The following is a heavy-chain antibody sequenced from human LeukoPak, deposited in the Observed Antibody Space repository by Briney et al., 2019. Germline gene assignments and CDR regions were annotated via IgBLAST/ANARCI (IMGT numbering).Heavy chain of an antibody. V-gene: IGHV3-21*01. J-gene: IGHJ4*02. Sequence: GGSLRLSCEASGFTRSSYGMNWVRQAPGKGLEWVSSISSSSSYIYYADSVKGRFTISRDNAKNSLYLQMNSLRAEDTAVYYCARDEGPSITGTSYIDYWGQGTLVTVSS. D-gene: IGHD1-20*01. CDR3: ARDEGPSITGTSYIDY. CDR2: ISSSSSYI. CDR1: GFTRSSYG.